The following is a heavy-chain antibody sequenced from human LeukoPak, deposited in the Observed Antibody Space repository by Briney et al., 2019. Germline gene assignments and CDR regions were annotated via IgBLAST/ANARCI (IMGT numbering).Heavy chain of an antibody. CDR3: AKDRSSSTSCSNY. V-gene: IGHV3-23*01. CDR1: GFNFSNYA. J-gene: IGHJ4*02. D-gene: IGHD2-2*01. CDR2: VTGSSKT. Sequence: PGGSLRLSCAASGFNFSNYAMTWVGQAPGKGLEWVSGVTGSSKTYYADSVKGRFTISRDNSKNMLYLEMNRLRVEDTAIYYCAKDRSSSTSCSNYWGRGTLVTVSS.